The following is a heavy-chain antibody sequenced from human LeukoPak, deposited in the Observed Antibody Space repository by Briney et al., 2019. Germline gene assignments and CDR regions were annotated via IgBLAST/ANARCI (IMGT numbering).Heavy chain of an antibody. Sequence: GGSLRLSCAASGFTFSSYAMSWVRQAPGKGLEWVSLISGSGEYYADSVKGRFAISRDNSKNTLYLQMNSLRAEDTAVYYCAKGFRGAATDAFDIWGQGTMVTVSS. CDR2: ISGSGE. V-gene: IGHV3-23*01. CDR1: GFTFSSYA. D-gene: IGHD3-10*01. J-gene: IGHJ3*02. CDR3: AKGFRGAATDAFDI.